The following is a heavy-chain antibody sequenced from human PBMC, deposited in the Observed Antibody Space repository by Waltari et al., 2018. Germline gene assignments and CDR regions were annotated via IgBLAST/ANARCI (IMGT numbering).Heavy chain of an antibody. CDR2: IIPIFGTA. D-gene: IGHD3-10*01. CDR1: GGTLHRYA. V-gene: IGHV1-69*13. J-gene: IGHJ4*02. CDR3: ASIMSDYYGSGSKRVDY. Sequence: QVQLVQSGAEVTKPGSSVKVSCKASGGTLHRYAISWVRQAPRQGLEWMGGIIPIFGTANYAQKFQGRVTITADESTSTAYMELSSLRSEDTAVYYCASIMSDYYGSGSKRVDYWGQGTLVTVSS.